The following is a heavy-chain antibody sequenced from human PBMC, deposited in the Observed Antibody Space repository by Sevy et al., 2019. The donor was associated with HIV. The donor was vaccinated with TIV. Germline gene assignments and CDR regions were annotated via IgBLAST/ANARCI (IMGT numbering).Heavy chain of an antibody. Sequence: SETLSLTCTVSGGSISSYYWSWTRQPPGKGLEWIGYIYYSGSTNYNPPLKSRVTISVDTSKNQFSLKLSSVTAADTAVYYCARARYCSSTSCRYYYYYYMDVWGKGTTVTVSS. V-gene: IGHV4-59*01. CDR3: ARARYCSSTSCRYYYYYYMDV. J-gene: IGHJ6*03. CDR2: IYYSGST. CDR1: GGSISSYY. D-gene: IGHD2-2*01.